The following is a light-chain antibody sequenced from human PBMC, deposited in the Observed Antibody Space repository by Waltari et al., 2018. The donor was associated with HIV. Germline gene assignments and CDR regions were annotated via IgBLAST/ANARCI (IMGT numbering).Light chain of an antibody. J-gene: IGKJ1*01. CDR2: WAT. CDR1: QSVFSNSNKKSY. V-gene: IGKV4-1*01. CDR3: QQYYMTPPT. Sequence: DVVMNKSPDALKGSLGERVTINCKSNQSVFSNSNKKSYLAWYQQRPGQTPNLLVYWATTRVSGVPARFSGSGSGTDFTLTINNLQAEDAAIYYCQQYYMTPPTFGQGTKVEI.